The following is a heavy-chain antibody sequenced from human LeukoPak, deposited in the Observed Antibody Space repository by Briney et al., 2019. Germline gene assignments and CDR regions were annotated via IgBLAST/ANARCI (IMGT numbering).Heavy chain of an antibody. CDR1: GGPISTYY. CDR3: ARPADDGFDI. J-gene: IGHJ3*02. V-gene: IGHV4-4*07. Sequence: SETLSLTCTVSGGPISTYYWSWIRQPAGKGLEWIGRIYSSGSTNYNPSLKSRVTMSVDTSKNQFSLKLSSVTAADTAVYYCARPADDGFDIWGQGTMVTVSA. CDR2: IYSSGST. D-gene: IGHD6-25*01.